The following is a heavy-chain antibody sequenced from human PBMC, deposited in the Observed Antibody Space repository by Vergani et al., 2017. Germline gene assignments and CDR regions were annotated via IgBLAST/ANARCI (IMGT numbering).Heavy chain of an antibody. D-gene: IGHD3-16*01. Sequence: QMQLQESGPGLVKASETLSITCTVSGDSIISRSYYWGWIRQPPGKGLEWIGSIYNSGNGDSSSSLKSRVTISGDTSKHQFSLRLTSVTAADTAVYYCASGKYYSDSTSHFRGRYFDVWGRGTLVTVPS. V-gene: IGHV4-39*01. CDR2: IYNSGNG. J-gene: IGHJ2*01. CDR1: GDSIISRSYY. CDR3: ASGKYYSDSTSHFRGRYFDV.